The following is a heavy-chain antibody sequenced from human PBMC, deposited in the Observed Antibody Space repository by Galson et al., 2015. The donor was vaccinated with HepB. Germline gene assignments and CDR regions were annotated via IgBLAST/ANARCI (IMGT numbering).Heavy chain of an antibody. CDR3: ARLLSEDPYYYDSSGYGGAVDI. Sequence: SLRLSCAASGFTVSSNYMSWVRQAPGKGLEWGSVIYSGGSTYYADSVKGRFTISRDNSKNTLYLQMNSLRAEDTAVYCCARLLSEDPYYYDSSGYGGAVDIWGQGTMVTVSS. D-gene: IGHD3-22*01. V-gene: IGHV3-53*01. J-gene: IGHJ3*02. CDR1: GFTVSSNY. CDR2: IYSGGST.